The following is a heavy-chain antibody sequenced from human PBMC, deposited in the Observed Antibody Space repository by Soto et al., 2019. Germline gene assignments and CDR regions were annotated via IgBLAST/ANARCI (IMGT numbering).Heavy chain of an antibody. CDR2: ISSSSSTI. Sequence: EVQLVESGGGLVQPGGSLRLSCAASGFTFSSYSMNWVRQAPGKGLEWVSYISSSSSTIFYADSVKGRFAISRDNAKNSLYQQMNSLRDGDAAVYCCARRGGSGWYIDYWGQGTLVTVSS. D-gene: IGHD6-19*01. J-gene: IGHJ4*02. V-gene: IGHV3-48*02. CDR3: ARRGGSGWYIDY. CDR1: GFTFSSYS.